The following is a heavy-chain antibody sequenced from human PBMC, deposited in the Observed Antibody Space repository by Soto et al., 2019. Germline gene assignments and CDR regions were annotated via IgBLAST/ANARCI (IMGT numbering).Heavy chain of an antibody. CDR1: GFTFSSYS. CDR2: ISSSSYI. V-gene: IGHV3-21*01. CDR3: SRDSGCTWDYNWDDP. Sequence: GGSLRLSCAASGFTFSSYSMNWVRQAPGKGLEWVSSISSSSYIYYADSVKGRFTISRDNAKNSVYLQMNSLRAEDTAVYYCSRDSGCTWDYNWDDPWGYGTLVTVSS. J-gene: IGHJ5*02. D-gene: IGHD3-10*01.